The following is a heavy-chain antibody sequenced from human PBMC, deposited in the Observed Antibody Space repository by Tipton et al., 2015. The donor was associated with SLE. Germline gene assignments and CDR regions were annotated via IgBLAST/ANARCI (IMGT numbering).Heavy chain of an antibody. Sequence: TLSLTCTVSGGSISSGSYYWSWIRQPAGKGLEWIGEINHSESTNYNPSLKSRVTISVDTSKNQFSLKLSSVTAADTAVYYCARGAPEAVGVGSGWIDYWGQGTLVTVSS. CDR2: INHSEST. V-gene: IGHV4-61*09. CDR1: GGSISSGSYY. J-gene: IGHJ4*02. CDR3: ARGAPEAVGVGSGWIDY. D-gene: IGHD6-19*01.